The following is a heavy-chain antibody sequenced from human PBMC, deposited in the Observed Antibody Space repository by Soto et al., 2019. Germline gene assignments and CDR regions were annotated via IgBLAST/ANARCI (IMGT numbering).Heavy chain of an antibody. V-gene: IGHV1-3*01. CDR3: AKSASVPAAIAY. CDR1: GYTFTSYA. D-gene: IGHD2-2*02. Sequence: ASVKVSCKASGYTFTSYAMHWVRQAPGQRLEWMGWINAGNGNTKYSQKFQGRVTITRDTSASTAYMELSSLRSEDTAVYYCAKSASVPAAIAYWGQGTLVTVSS. J-gene: IGHJ4*02. CDR2: INAGNGNT.